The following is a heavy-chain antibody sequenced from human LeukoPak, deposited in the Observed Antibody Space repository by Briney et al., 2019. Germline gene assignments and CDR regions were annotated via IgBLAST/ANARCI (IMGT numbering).Heavy chain of an antibody. J-gene: IGHJ4*02. D-gene: IGHD2-15*01. CDR2: IGGSGGST. V-gene: IGHV3-23*01. Sequence: GGSLRLSCAASGFTFSSYGMSWVRQAPGKGLEWVSAIGGSGGSTHYADSVKGRFTISRDNSKNTLYLQMNSLRAEDTAEYYCAKVDCSGGSCFPDYWGQGTLVTVSS. CDR1: GFTFSSYG. CDR3: AKVDCSGGSCFPDY.